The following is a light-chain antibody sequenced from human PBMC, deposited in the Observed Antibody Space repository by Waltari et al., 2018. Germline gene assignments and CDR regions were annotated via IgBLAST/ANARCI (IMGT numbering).Light chain of an antibody. Sequence: SSELSQDPAVSVALGPTVRITCQGDSLRTYYASWSRQKPGQSPVLLIYGKNNRPSGIPDRFSASSSGNTASLTITGARAEDEADYYCNTRDMSGDVVFGGGTKLTVL. CDR1: SLRTYY. CDR2: GKN. CDR3: NTRDMSGDVV. J-gene: IGLJ2*01. V-gene: IGLV3-19*01.